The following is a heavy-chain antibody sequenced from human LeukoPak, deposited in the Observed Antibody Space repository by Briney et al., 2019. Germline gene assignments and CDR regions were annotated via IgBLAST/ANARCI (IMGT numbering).Heavy chain of an antibody. CDR2: IIPISGTA. J-gene: IGHJ5*02. D-gene: IGHD3-3*01. CDR3: ARDLGGEFNWFDP. V-gene: IGHV1-69*13. CDR1: GGTFSSYA. Sequence: AASVTVSCKASGGTFSSYAISWVRQAPGQGLEWMGGIIPISGTANYAQKFQGRVTITADESTSTAYMELSSLRSEDTAVYYCARDLGGEFNWFDPWGQGTLVTVSS.